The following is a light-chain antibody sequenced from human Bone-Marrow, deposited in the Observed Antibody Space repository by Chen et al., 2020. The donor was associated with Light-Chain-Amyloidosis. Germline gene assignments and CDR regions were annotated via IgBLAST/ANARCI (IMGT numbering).Light chain of an antibody. CDR3: QVWDRSSDRPV. CDR2: DDS. V-gene: IGLV3-21*02. CDR1: NIVSTS. Sequence: SYVLTQPSSVSLAPGQTATIACGGNNIVSTSVHWYQQTPGQAPLLFVYDDSDRPSGIPERVAGSDAGNTATLTVSRVGAGDEADYYCQVWDRSSDRPVFGGGTKLTVL. J-gene: IGLJ3*02.